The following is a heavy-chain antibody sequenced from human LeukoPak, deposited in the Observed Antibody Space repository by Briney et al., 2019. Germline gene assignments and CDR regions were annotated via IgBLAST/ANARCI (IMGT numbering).Heavy chain of an antibody. J-gene: IGHJ5*02. CDR1: GFTFSSYA. CDR2: ISGSGGST. CDR3: AKVRLDGYDYVWGSYRS. Sequence: PGGSLRLSCAASGFTFSSYAMSWVRQAPGKGLEWVSAISGSGGSTYYADSVKDRFTISRDNSKNTLYLQMNSLRAEDTAVYYCAKVRLDGYDYVWGSYRSWGQGTLVTVSS. D-gene: IGHD3-16*02. V-gene: IGHV3-23*01.